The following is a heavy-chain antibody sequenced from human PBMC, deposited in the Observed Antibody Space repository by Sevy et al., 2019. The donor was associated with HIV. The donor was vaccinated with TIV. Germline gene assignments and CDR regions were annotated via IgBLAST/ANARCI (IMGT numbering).Heavy chain of an antibody. CDR2: IYSSGNT. CDR1: GGSISSYY. Sequence: SETLSLTCTVSGGSISSYYWTWIRQPAGKGLEWIGRIYSSGNTNYNPSLKSRVTMSLDTSKNQFSLKLTSVTAADTAVYYCGTDEWTEAFDYWGQGTLVTVSS. V-gene: IGHV4-4*07. J-gene: IGHJ4*02. D-gene: IGHD2-8*01. CDR3: GTDEWTEAFDY.